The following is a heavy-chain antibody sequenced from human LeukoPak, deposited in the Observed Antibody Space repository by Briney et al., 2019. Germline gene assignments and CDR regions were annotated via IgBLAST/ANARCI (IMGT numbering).Heavy chain of an antibody. V-gene: IGHV3-21*01. CDR1: GFTFSSYS. CDR3: ARSFSTYSYDASHWRGAFDI. D-gene: IGHD3-22*01. CDR2: ISTSSSYI. J-gene: IGHJ3*02. Sequence: PGGSLRLSCAASGFTFSSYSMNWVRQAPGKGLEWVSSISTSSSYIYYADSVKGRFTISRDNANDSLYLQMNSLRAEDTAVYYCARSFSTYSYDASHWRGAFDIWGHGTMVTVSS.